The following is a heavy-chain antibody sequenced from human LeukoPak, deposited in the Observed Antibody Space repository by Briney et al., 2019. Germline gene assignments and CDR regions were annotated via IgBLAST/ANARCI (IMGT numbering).Heavy chain of an antibody. CDR3: ATGYCSSTSCLDY. CDR2: FDPEDGET. V-gene: IGHV1-24*01. J-gene: IGHJ4*02. D-gene: IGHD2-2*01. CDR1: GYALTELS. Sequence: ASVKVSCKVSGYALTELSMHWVRQAPGKGLEWMGGFDPEDGETIYAQKFQGRVTMTEDTSTDTAYMELSSLRSEDTAVYYCATGYCSSTSCLDYWGQGTLVTVSS.